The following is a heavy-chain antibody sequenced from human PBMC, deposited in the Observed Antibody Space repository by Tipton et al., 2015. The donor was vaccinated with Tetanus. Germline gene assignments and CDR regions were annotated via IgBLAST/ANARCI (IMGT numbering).Heavy chain of an antibody. J-gene: IGHJ4*02. D-gene: IGHD4-11*01. V-gene: IGHV4-30-4*08. CDR1: GVSMRSSTYF. CDR2: IFYTGSS. Sequence: TLSLTCAVSGVSMRSSTYFWGWIRQPPGKGLEWIGHIFYTGSSHYNPSFESRVTLSVDTSNNQFSLKLNSVTAADTAVYYCARLASYSNHLDAWGQGALVTVSS. CDR3: ARLASYSNHLDA.